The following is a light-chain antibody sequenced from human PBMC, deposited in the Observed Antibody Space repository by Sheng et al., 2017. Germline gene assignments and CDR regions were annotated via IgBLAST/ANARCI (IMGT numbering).Light chain of an antibody. V-gene: IGKV3-20*01. CDR3: HQYGSSPRT. CDR1: QSVSSNY. J-gene: IGKJ1*01. Sequence: EVVLTQSPGTLSLSPGERATLFCRASQSVSSNYLAWYQQKPGQAPRLLIYSTSSRAPGIPDRFSGSGSGTDFTLTITRLEPEDFAVYYCHQYGSSPRTIGQGTKVEVK. CDR2: STS.